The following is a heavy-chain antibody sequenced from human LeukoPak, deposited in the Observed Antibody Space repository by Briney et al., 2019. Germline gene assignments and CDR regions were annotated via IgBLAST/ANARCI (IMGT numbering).Heavy chain of an antibody. CDR2: INHSGST. D-gene: IGHD4-11*01. Sequence: SETLSLTCAVYGGSFSGYYWSWIRQPPGKGLEWIGEINHSGSTNYNPSLTSRVTISVDTSKNQFSLKLSSVTAADTAVYYCAVLYSNYYYYYMDVWGKGTTVTVSS. CDR1: GGSFSGYY. CDR3: AVLYSNYYYYYMDV. J-gene: IGHJ6*03. V-gene: IGHV4-34*01.